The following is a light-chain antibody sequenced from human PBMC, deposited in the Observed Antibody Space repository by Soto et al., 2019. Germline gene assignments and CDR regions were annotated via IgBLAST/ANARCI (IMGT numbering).Light chain of an antibody. Sequence: IQLTQSPSFLSASVGDRVTITCRASQGIGSYFAWYQQKPGNAPKLLIYDVSTLESGVASRFSGSGSGTEFTLTISSLQPDDFATYFCQQFDSFPLTFGGGTKVEIK. CDR2: DVS. CDR3: QQFDSFPLT. J-gene: IGKJ4*01. V-gene: IGKV1-9*01. CDR1: QGIGSY.